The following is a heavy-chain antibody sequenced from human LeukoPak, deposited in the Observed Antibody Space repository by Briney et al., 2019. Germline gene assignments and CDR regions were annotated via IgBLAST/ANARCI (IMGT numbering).Heavy chain of an antibody. CDR1: GGTFSSYA. CDR3: ASIIAARPYYYYYYMDV. Sequence: ASVTVSCKASGGTFSSYAISWVRQAPGQGLEWMGGIIPIFGTANYAQKFQGRVTITADESTSTAYMELSSLRSEDTAVYYCASIIAARPYYYYYYMDVWGKGTTVTVSS. CDR2: IIPIFGTA. V-gene: IGHV1-69*13. J-gene: IGHJ6*03. D-gene: IGHD6-6*01.